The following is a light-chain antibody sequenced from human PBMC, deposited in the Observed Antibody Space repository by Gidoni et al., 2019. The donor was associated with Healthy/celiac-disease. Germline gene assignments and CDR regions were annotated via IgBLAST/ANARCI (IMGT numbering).Light chain of an antibody. V-gene: IGKV3-20*01. CDR2: GAS. Sequence: EIVLTQSPGTLSLSPGERATLSCRASQSFSSTYLAWYQQKPGQAPRLLIYGASSRATGIPDRFSGSGSGTDFTLTISRLEPEDFAVYYCQQYGSPFTFGPXTKVDIK. CDR1: QSFSSTY. J-gene: IGKJ3*01. CDR3: QQYGSPFT.